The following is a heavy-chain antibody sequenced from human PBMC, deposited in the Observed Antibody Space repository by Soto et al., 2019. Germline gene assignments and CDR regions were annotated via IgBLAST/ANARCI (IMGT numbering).Heavy chain of an antibody. V-gene: IGHV1-18*04. CDR3: ARAPNYVSGSYYRTCWVDP. D-gene: IGHD3-10*01. CDR1: GYTFTSYG. CDR2: ISAYNGNT. Sequence: ASVKVSCKASGYTFTSYGISWVRQAPGQGLEWMGWISAYNGNTNYAQKLQGRVTMTTDASTSTAYMELRSLRSDDTAVYYCARAPNYVSGSYYRTCWVDPWAKVPLDTVSS. J-gene: IGHJ5*02.